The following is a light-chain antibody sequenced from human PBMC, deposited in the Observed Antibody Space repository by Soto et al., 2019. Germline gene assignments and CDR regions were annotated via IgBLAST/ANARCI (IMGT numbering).Light chain of an antibody. CDR3: QQRSNWPIT. CDR1: QSVSNN. CDR2: GAS. Sequence: EIVMTQSPATLSVSPGERATLSCRASQSVSNNLAWYQPTPGQPPRLLIYGASTRATGIPAIFSGGGSGTEFTLTISSLEPEDFAVYYCQQRSNWPITFGQGTRLEI. V-gene: IGKV3-15*01. J-gene: IGKJ5*01.